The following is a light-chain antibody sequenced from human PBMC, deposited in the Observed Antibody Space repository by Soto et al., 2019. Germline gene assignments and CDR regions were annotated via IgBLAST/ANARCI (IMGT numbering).Light chain of an antibody. J-gene: IGKJ3*01. V-gene: IGKV3-20*01. Sequence: EIVLTQSPGTLSLSPGERATLSCRASQSVSSSYLAWYQQKPGQAPSPLIYRASSRATGIPDRFSGSGSGTDSTLTICRLEPGDFSVYYCQQYGSSFTFGPGTKVDIK. CDR1: QSVSSSY. CDR3: QQYGSSFT. CDR2: RAS.